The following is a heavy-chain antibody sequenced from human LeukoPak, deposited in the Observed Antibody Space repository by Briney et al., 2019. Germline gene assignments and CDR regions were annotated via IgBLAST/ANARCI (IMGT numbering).Heavy chain of an antibody. D-gene: IGHD5-18*01. Sequence: SETLSLTCTVSGGSISSYYWSRIRQPPGKGLEWIGYIYYSGSTNYNPSLKSRVTISVDTSKNQFSLKLNSVTAADTAVYYCARAVSGYSYGFLYWGQGTLVTVSS. CDR1: GGSISSYY. V-gene: IGHV4-59*01. J-gene: IGHJ4*02. CDR2: IYYSGST. CDR3: ARAVSGYSYGFLY.